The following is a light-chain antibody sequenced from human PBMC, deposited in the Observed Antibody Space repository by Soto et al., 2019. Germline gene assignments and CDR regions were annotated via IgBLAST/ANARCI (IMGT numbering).Light chain of an antibody. Sequence: DIQMTQSPSTLSASVGDSVTITCRASQSISPWLAWYKQKPGKAPTFLIYKASSLEGGVPSRFSGSVSGTDFNIAISSLQPDDFATYYCQQYNTYPLTFGGGTTVEIK. CDR3: QQYNTYPLT. CDR1: QSISPW. J-gene: IGKJ4*01. V-gene: IGKV1-5*03. CDR2: KAS.